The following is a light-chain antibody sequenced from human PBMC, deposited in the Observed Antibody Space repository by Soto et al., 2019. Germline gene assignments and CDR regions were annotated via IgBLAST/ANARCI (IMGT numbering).Light chain of an antibody. V-gene: IGKV3-20*01. CDR1: QSVSSIY. CDR3: QQYGDLPWT. Sequence: TQNTSTLSASVGDRVTITCRASQSVSSIYLAWYQQKPDQAPRLLIYGASSRATGIPDRFSGSGSGTEFTLTIDRLESEDFAVYFCQQYGDLPWTFGQGTKVDIK. J-gene: IGKJ1*01. CDR2: GAS.